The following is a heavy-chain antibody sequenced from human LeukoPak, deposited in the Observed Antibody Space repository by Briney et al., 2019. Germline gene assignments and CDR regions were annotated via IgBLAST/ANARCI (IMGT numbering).Heavy chain of an antibody. CDR1: GFTFSSYA. J-gene: IGHJ1*01. V-gene: IGHV3-23*01. Sequence: GGSLRLSCAASGFTFSSYAMSWVRQAPGKGLEWVSAISGSGGSTYYADSVKGRFTISRDNSKNSLYLQMNSLRTEDTALYYCAKDGVPYDILTGDFQHWGQGTLVTVSS. D-gene: IGHD3-9*01. CDR3: AKDGVPYDILTGDFQH. CDR2: ISGSGGST.